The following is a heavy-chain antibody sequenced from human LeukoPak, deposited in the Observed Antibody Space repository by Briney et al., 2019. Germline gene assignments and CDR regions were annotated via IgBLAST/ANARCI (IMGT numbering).Heavy chain of an antibody. CDR2: IYYNGST. V-gene: IGHV4-59*01. CDR1: GGSISSYY. D-gene: IGHD3-9*01. CDR3: ARVAPVRGYDILTGYHKYFDY. J-gene: IGHJ4*02. Sequence: SETLSLTCTVSGGSISSYYWSWIRQPPGKGLEWVGYIYYNGSTNYNPSLKSRVTISVDTSKNQFSLKLSSVTAADTAVYYCARVAPVRGYDILTGYHKYFDYWGQGTLVTVSS.